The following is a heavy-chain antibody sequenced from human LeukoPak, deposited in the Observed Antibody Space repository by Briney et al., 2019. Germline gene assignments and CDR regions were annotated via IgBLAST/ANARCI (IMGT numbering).Heavy chain of an antibody. D-gene: IGHD1-26*01. CDR2: ISAYNGNT. Sequence: ASVKVSCKASGYTFTSYGISWVRQAPGQGLEWMGWISAYNGNTNYAQKLQGRVTMTTDTSTSTAYMEPRSLRSDDTAVYYCARDDRGVGATVIDYWGQGTLVTVSS. CDR1: GYTFTSYG. CDR3: ARDDRGVGATVIDY. J-gene: IGHJ4*02. V-gene: IGHV1-18*01.